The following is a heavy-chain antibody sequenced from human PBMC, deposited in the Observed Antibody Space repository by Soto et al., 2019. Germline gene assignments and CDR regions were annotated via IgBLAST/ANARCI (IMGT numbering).Heavy chain of an antibody. CDR2: INDSGTT. CDR1: SGSFSGYY. Sequence: SETLSLTCAVYSGSFSGYYWSWIRQPPGKGLEWIGEINDSGTTDYSPSLSLRVTISVDTSKNRASLKLNSVTAADTAVYYCERAPRWVQFSPYFDYWGQGTQVTVYS. CDR3: ERAPRWVQFSPYFDY. D-gene: IGHD1-1*01. J-gene: IGHJ4*02. V-gene: IGHV4-34*01.